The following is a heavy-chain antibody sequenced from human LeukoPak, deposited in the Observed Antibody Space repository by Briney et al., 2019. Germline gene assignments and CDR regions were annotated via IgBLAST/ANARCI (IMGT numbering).Heavy chain of an antibody. Sequence: SVKVSCKASGYSFTSYGISWVRQAPGQGLEWMGWISAYNGNTNYAQKLQGRVTMTTDTSTSTAYMELRSLRSDDTAVYYCASRTGNCSSTSCQIFDYWGQGTLVTVSS. J-gene: IGHJ4*02. CDR2: ISAYNGNT. D-gene: IGHD2-2*01. CDR3: ASRTGNCSSTSCQIFDY. V-gene: IGHV1-18*01. CDR1: GYSFTSYG.